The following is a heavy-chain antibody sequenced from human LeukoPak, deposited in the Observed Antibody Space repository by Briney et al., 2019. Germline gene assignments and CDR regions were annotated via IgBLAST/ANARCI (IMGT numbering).Heavy chain of an antibody. CDR2: IWYDGSNK. CDR3: ARETPSLYGDYYYGMDV. Sequence: GGSLRLSCAASGFTFNSYGVHWVRQAPGKGLEWVAVIWYDGSNKYYADSVKGRFTISRDNSKNTLYLQMNSLRAEDTAVYYCARETPSLYGDYYYGMDVWGQGTTVTVSS. D-gene: IGHD4-17*01. J-gene: IGHJ6*02. V-gene: IGHV3-33*01. CDR1: GFTFNSYG.